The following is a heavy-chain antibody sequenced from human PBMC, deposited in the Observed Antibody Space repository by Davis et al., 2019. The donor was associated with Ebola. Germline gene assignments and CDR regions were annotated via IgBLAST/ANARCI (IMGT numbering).Heavy chain of an antibody. CDR3: AKDTGNVWFDV. CDR2: LGLSADT. D-gene: IGHD2-8*02. Sequence: PGGSLRLSCAASGFVFSSYVMSWVRRAPGKGLEWVSTLGLSADTYYADSVKGRFTISRDNSKNTLHLQMNSLRVEDTAIYYCAKDTGNVWFDVWGQGTMVTVSS. J-gene: IGHJ3*01. CDR1: GFVFSSYV. V-gene: IGHV3-23*01.